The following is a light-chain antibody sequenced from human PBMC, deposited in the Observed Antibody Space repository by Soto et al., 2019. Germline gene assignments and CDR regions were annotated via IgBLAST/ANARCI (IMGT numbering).Light chain of an antibody. CDR1: PSISTY. V-gene: IGKV1-39*01. Sequence: DIQMTQSPSSLSASIGDRITITCRASPSISTYLNWYQQKPGKAPRLLIYGASTLQNGVPSRFSGSGSATDYTLTISSLQPEDFATYYCQQSFITPPLTFGGGTKVEMK. J-gene: IGKJ4*01. CDR2: GAS. CDR3: QQSFITPPLT.